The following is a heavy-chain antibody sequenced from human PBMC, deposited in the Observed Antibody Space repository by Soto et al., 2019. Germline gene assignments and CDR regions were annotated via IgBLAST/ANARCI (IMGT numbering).Heavy chain of an antibody. CDR3: ASCSGGSCYMYY. D-gene: IGHD2-15*01. J-gene: IGHJ4*02. CDR2: ISASGGST. CDR1: GFTFSSSA. V-gene: IGHV3-23*01. Sequence: GGSLRLSCAPSGFTFSSSAMSWVRQAPGKGLEWVSAISASGGSTYYADSVKGRFTISRDNSKNTLYLQMNSLRAEDTAVYYCASCSGGSCYMYYWGLGTLVTVSS.